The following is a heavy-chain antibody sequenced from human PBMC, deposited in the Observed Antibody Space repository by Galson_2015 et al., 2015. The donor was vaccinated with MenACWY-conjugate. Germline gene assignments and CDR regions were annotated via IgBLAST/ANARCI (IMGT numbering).Heavy chain of an antibody. V-gene: IGHV4-59*08. CDR3: ARHPNVGVIRDGFDP. Sequence: ETLSLTCTVSGGSMNNYYWSWIRQPPGKGLEWIGYIFHSGFTLYESSLKSRVTISVNTSKNQFSLSLNSVTTADTAVYYCARHPNVGVIRDGFDPWGQGIQVTVSS. CDR2: IFHSGFT. CDR1: GGSMNNYY. J-gene: IGHJ5*02. D-gene: IGHD2/OR15-2a*01.